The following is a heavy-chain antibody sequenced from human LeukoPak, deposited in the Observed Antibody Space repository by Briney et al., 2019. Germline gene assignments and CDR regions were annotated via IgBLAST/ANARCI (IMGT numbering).Heavy chain of an antibody. Sequence: ASVKVSCKASGYTFTSYGISWVRQAPGQGLEWMGWISAYNGNTNYAQKLQGRVTMTTDTSTSTAYMELRSLRSDDTAVSYCARYKSHSSSWHIHYWGQGTLVTVSS. CDR2: ISAYNGNT. V-gene: IGHV1-18*01. J-gene: IGHJ4*02. D-gene: IGHD6-13*01. CDR3: ARYKSHSSSWHIHY. CDR1: GYTFTSYG.